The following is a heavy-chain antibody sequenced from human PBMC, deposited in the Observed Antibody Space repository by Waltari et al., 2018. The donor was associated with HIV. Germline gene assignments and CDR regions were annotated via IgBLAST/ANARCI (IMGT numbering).Heavy chain of an antibody. CDR3: ARRPRMAGFYLYYGMDV. V-gene: IGHV4-39*01. D-gene: IGHD2-8*01. Sequence: QLQLQQSGPGLVKPSETLSLTCTVSGGSVINSDYYWDFIRQSPGKGLEWIGNIYYTGKTFYNPSLKSRVTMSADLSKNQCSRRLRSVTAADTAIYYCARRPRMAGFYLYYGMDVWGQGTTVTVSS. CDR1: GGSVINSDYY. J-gene: IGHJ6*02. CDR2: IYYTGKT.